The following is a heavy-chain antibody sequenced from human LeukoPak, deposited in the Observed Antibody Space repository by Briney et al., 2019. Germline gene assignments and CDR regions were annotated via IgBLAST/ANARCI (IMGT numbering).Heavy chain of an antibody. CDR2: IIPIFGTA. Sequence: ASVKVSCKASGGTFSSYAISWVRQAPGQGLEWMGGIIPIFGTANYAQKFQGRVTITADKSTSTAYMELSSLRSEDTAVYYCARGPYYDILTGWNGMDVWGKGTTATVSS. V-gene: IGHV1-69*06. J-gene: IGHJ6*04. CDR3: ARGPYYDILTGWNGMDV. CDR1: GGTFSSYA. D-gene: IGHD3-9*01.